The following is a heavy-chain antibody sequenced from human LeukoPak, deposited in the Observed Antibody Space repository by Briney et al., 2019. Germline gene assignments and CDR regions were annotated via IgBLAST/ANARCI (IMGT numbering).Heavy chain of an antibody. CDR2: INHSGGT. V-gene: IGHV4-34*01. CDR1: GGSFSGYY. J-gene: IGHJ6*02. D-gene: IGHD3-10*01. Sequence: SETLSLTCAVYGGSFSGYYWSWIRQPPGKGLEWIGEINHSGGTNYNPSLKSRVTISVDTSKNQFSLKLGSVTAADTAVYYCARSRMVRGVFYYYYGMDVWGQGTTVTVSS. CDR3: ARSRMVRGVFYYYYGMDV.